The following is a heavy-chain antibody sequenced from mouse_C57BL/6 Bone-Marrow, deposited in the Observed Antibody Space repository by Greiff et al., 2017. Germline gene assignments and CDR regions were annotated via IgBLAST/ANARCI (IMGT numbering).Heavy chain of an antibody. V-gene: IGHV3-6*01. Sequence: ESGPGLVKPSQSLSLTCSVTGYSITSGYYWNWIRQFPGNKLEWMGYISYDGSNNYNPSLKNRISITRDTSKNQFFLKLNSVTTEDTATYYCARAYYSNGYYFDYWGQGTTLTVSS. D-gene: IGHD2-5*01. CDR3: ARAYYSNGYYFDY. CDR1: GYSITSGYY. J-gene: IGHJ2*01. CDR2: ISYDGSN.